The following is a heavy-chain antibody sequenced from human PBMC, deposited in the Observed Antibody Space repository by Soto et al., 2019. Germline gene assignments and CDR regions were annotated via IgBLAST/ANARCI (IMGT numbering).Heavy chain of an antibody. D-gene: IGHD3-3*01. CDR3: ATMGILGVVIKCPECDY. CDR2: ISSSSSYI. CDR1: GFTFSSYS. Sequence: GGSLRLSCAASGFTFSSYSMNWVRQAPGKGLEWVSSISSSSSYIYYADSVKGRFTISRDNAKNSLYLQMNSLRAEDTAVYYCATMGILGVVIKCPECDYWGQGTLVTVSS. V-gene: IGHV3-21*01. J-gene: IGHJ4*02.